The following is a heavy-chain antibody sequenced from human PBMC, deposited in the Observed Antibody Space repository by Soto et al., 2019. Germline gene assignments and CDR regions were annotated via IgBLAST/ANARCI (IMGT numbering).Heavy chain of an antibody. CDR3: TRRNGYIYYYGMDV. CDR2: IRSKAYGGTT. CDR1: GFTFGDYA. D-gene: IGHD5-18*01. J-gene: IGHJ6*02. V-gene: IGHV3-49*03. Sequence: PGGSLRLSXTASGFTFGDYAMSWFRQAPGKGLEWVGFIRSKAYGGTTEYAASVKGRFTISRDDSKSIAYLQMNSLKTEDTAVYYCTRRNGYIYYYGMDVWGQGTTVTVSS.